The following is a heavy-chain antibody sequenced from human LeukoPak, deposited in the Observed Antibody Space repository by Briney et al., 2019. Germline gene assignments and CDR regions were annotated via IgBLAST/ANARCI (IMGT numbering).Heavy chain of an antibody. CDR2: INPNSGGT. Sequence: GASVKVSCKASGYTFTSYDINWVRQATGQGLEWMGWINPNSGGTNYAQKFQGRVTMTRDTSISTAYMELSRLRSDDTAVYYCARGGGVGATSYFDYWGQGTLVTVSS. CDR1: GYTFTSYD. V-gene: IGHV1-2*02. D-gene: IGHD1-26*01. J-gene: IGHJ4*02. CDR3: ARGGGVGATSYFDY.